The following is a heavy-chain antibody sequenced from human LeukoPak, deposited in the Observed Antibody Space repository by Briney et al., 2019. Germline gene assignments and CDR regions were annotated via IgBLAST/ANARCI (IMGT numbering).Heavy chain of an antibody. J-gene: IGHJ4*02. CDR1: GGSISSYY. D-gene: IGHD6-13*01. CDR2: IYSSGST. Sequence: PSETLSLTCSVSGGSISSYYWSWVRQPAGKGLEWIGRIYSSGSTNYNPSLNSRVTMSVDTSNNQFSPRLTSVTAADTAVYYCARGTTAAAGIFDCWGQGTLVTVSS. CDR3: ARGTTAAAGIFDC. V-gene: IGHV4-4*07.